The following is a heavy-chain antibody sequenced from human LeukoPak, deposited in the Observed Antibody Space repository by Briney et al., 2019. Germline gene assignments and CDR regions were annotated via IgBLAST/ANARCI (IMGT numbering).Heavy chain of an antibody. CDR2: IYYSGTT. CDR3: ARSYDSSGSGFDY. CDR1: GTSTRSFY. D-gene: IGHD3-22*01. J-gene: IGHJ4*02. V-gene: IGHV4-59*01. Sequence: SETLSLTCTVSGTSTRSFYWSWIRQPPGKGLEWIGYIYYSGTTNYNPSLKSRVSISVDTSKNQFSLKLTSVTAADTAVYYCARSYDSSGSGFDYWGQGTLVTVSS.